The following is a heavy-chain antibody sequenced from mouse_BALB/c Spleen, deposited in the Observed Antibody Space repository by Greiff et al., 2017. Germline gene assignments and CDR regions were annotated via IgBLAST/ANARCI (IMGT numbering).Heavy chain of an antibody. CDR2: ISDGGSYT. CDR1: GFTFSDYY. Sequence: EVKLVESGGGLVKPGGSLKLSCAASGFTFSDYYMYWVRQTPEKRLEWVATISDGGSYTYYPDSVKGRFTISRDNAKNNLYLQMSSLKSEDTAMYYCAREKNLVHYAMDYWGQGTSVTVSS. D-gene: IGHD2-10*02. CDR3: AREKNLVHYAMDY. J-gene: IGHJ4*01. V-gene: IGHV5-4*02.